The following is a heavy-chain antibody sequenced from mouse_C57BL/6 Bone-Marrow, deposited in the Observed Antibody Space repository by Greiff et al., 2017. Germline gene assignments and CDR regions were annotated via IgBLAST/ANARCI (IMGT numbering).Heavy chain of an antibody. J-gene: IGHJ4*01. CDR3: TTGSSYAMDY. Sequence: VQLQQSGAELVRPGASVKLSCTASGFNIKDDYMHWVKQRPEQGLEWIGWIDPENGDTEYASKFQGKATITTYTSSNTAYLQLSSLTSEDTAVYYCTTGSSYAMDYWGQGTSVTVSS. D-gene: IGHD1-1*01. CDR1: GFNIKDDY. CDR2: IDPENGDT. V-gene: IGHV14-4*01.